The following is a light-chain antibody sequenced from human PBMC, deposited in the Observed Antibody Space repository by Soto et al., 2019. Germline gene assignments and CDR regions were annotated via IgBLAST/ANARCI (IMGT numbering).Light chain of an antibody. CDR2: DVT. CDR3: SSFTDGNNFV. V-gene: IGLV2-8*01. J-gene: IGLJ1*01. Sequence: SVLTQSPSASGSPGQSVTISCTGTSSDIGGYNSVSWYQQHPGKAPKVMIYDVTKRPSGVPDRFSGSKSGHTASLTVSALQAEDEADYYCSSFTDGNNFVFGTGSRSPS. CDR1: SSDIGGYNS.